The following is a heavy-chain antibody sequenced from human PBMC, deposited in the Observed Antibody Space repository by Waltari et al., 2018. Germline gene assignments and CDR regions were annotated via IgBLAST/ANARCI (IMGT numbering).Heavy chain of an antibody. D-gene: IGHD4-4*01. CDR3: ARELHDYSFGSLGY. CDR2: IYSGGST. V-gene: IGHV3-53*02. Sequence: EVQLVETGGGLIQPGGSLRLSCACSGFTFLSHYMPWVRPAPGKGLEWVSVIYSGGSTYYADSVKGRFTISRDNSKNTLYLQMNSLRAEDTAVYYCARELHDYSFGSLGYWGQGTLVTVSS. J-gene: IGHJ4*02. CDR1: GFTFLSHY.